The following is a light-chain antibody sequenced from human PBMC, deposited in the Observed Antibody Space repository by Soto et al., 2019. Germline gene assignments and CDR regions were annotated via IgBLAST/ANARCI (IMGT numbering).Light chain of an antibody. Sequence: QSVLTQPRSVSGSPGQSVTISCTGTNSDVGGYNYVSWYQQHPGKVPKLMIFDVSNRPSGVPDRFSGSKSGNTASLTISGLQAEDEADYYCCSYAGSYIFIFGGGTKLTVL. CDR2: DVS. CDR3: CSYAGSYIFI. V-gene: IGLV2-11*01. J-gene: IGLJ2*01. CDR1: NSDVGGYNY.